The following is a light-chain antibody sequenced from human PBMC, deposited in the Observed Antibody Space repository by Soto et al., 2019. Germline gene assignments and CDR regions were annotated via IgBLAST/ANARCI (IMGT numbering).Light chain of an antibody. CDR1: QSVSSSY. CDR3: QQYASSPPLT. CDR2: GAS. Sequence: EIVLTQSPGTLPLSPGEGATLSCRASQSVSSSYLAWYQQKPGQAPRLLIYGASSRATGIPDRFSGSGSGTDMTITISRLEPEDFAVNYCQQYASSPPLTFGGGTKVEIK. J-gene: IGKJ4*01. V-gene: IGKV3-20*01.